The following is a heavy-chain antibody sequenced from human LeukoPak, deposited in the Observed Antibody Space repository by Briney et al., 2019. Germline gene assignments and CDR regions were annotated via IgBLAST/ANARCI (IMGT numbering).Heavy chain of an antibody. D-gene: IGHD6-19*01. CDR3: ARDQDRQWLVRSESWFDP. CDR2: IIPIFGTA. V-gene: IGHV1-69*13. J-gene: IGHJ5*02. CDR1: GGTFSSYA. Sequence: ASVKVSCKASGGTFSSYAISWVRQAPGQGLEWMGGIIPIFGTANYAQKFQGRVTITADESTSTAYMELSSLRSEDTAVYYCARDQDRQWLVRSESWFDPWGQGTLVTVSS.